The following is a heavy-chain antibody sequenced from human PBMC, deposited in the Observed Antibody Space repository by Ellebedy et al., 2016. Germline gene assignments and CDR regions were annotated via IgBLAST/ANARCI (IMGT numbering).Heavy chain of an antibody. D-gene: IGHD1-26*01. J-gene: IGHJ4*02. V-gene: IGHV1-2*02. CDR2: INPNSGGT. CDR3: APIGGGPYFGLNY. Sequence: ASVKVSCXASGYIFNDYYMHWVRQAPGQGLEWMGWINPNSGGTNYAQKFQGRVTLTRDTSISTAYVEVTRLTSDDTAVYYCAPIGGGPYFGLNYWGQGTLVTVSS. CDR1: GYIFNDYY.